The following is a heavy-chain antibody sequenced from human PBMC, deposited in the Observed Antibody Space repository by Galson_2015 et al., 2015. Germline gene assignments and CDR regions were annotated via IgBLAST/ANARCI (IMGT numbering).Heavy chain of an antibody. CDR1: GGSFSTHG. V-gene: IGHV1-69*06. D-gene: IGHD2-2*01. CDR2: IIPIFGTP. Sequence: SVKVSCKASGGSFSTHGINWVRQAPGQGLQWMGGIIPIFGTPKHAQKFQGRVTITADKSTSTAYMTLSGLRFEDTAVYYCARGSQDCSRSSCPYNYWGQGILVTVSS. CDR3: ARGSQDCSRSSCPYNY. J-gene: IGHJ4*02.